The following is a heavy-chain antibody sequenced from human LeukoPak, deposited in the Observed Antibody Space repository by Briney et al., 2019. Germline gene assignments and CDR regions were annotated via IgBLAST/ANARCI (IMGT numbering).Heavy chain of an antibody. CDR2: VNNDGTGT. CDR1: GFTFSSYW. CDR3: ARGVAIHSFNS. Sequence: GGSLRLSCAASGFTFSSYWMYWVRQGPEKGLECISRVNNDGTGTIYADSVKGRFTISRDNAKNTVFLQLNSLRTEETAVYYCARGVAIHSFNSSRQGRTVTVSS. D-gene: IGHD2-21*01. V-gene: IGHV3-74*01. J-gene: IGHJ3*02.